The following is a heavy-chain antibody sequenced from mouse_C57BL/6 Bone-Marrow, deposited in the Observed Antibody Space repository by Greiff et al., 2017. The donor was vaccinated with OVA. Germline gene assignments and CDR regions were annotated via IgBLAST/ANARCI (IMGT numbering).Heavy chain of an antibody. CDR1: GYTFTSYW. J-gene: IGHJ3*01. V-gene: IGHV1-72*01. Sequence: QVQLQQPGAELVKPGASVKLSCKASGYTFTSYWMHWVKQRPGRGLEWIGRIDPNSGGTKYNEKFKSKATLTVDKPSSTAYMQLSSLTSEDAAVYYCARGGGFYYYGPGFAYWGQGTLVTVSA. CDR2: IDPNSGGT. D-gene: IGHD1-1*01. CDR3: ARGGGFYYYGPGFAY.